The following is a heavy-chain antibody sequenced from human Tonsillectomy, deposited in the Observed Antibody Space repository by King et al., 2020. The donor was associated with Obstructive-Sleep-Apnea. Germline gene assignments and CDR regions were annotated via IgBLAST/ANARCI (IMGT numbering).Heavy chain of an antibody. J-gene: IGHJ6*02. CDR2: ISAYNGNT. V-gene: IGHV1-18*01. CDR3: ARVGGGYNLDFYYGMDV. CDR1: GYTFTNYG. Sequence: QLVQSGAEVKKPGASVKVSCKASGYTFTNYGITWVRQAPGQGPEWMGWISAYNGNTKYAQKLQGRVTMTTDTSTSTAYMELRSLRSDDTAVYYCARVGGGYNLDFYYGMDVWGQGTTVTVSS. D-gene: IGHD5-24*01.